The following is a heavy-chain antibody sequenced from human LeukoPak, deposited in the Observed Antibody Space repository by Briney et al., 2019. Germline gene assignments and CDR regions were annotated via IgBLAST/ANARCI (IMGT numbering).Heavy chain of an antibody. CDR1: GGSFSGYY. CDR3: ARWNRKYSYGLRYWYFDL. Sequence: NPSETLSITCAVYGGSFSGYYWSWIRQPPGKRLEWIGEINHSGSTNYNPSLKSRVTISVDTSKNQFSLKLSSVTAADTAVYYCARWNRKYSYGLRYWYFDLWGRGTLVTVSS. CDR2: INHSGST. J-gene: IGHJ2*01. D-gene: IGHD5-18*01. V-gene: IGHV4-34*01.